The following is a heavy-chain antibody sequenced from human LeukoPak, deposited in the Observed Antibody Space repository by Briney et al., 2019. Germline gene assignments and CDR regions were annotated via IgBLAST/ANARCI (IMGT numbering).Heavy chain of an antibody. CDR2: ISSSSSYI. Sequence: GGSLRLSCAASGFTFSIYSMNWVRQAPGKGLEWVSSISSSSSYIYYADSVKGRFTISRDNAKNSLYLQMNSLRAEDTAVYYCARTKSYGLSFDYWGQGTLVTVSS. V-gene: IGHV3-21*01. D-gene: IGHD3-10*01. CDR1: GFTFSIYS. CDR3: ARTKSYGLSFDY. J-gene: IGHJ4*01.